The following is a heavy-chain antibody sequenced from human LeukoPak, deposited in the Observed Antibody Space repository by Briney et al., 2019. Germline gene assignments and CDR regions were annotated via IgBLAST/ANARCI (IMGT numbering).Heavy chain of an antibody. CDR3: TTKRGYSYGYAD. D-gene: IGHD5-18*01. Sequence: SGGSLRLSCAASGFTVGSNYMSWVRQAPGKGLEWLSVIYSGGSTYYADSVKGRFTISRDNSKNTLYLQMNSLRAEDTAVYYCTTKRGYSYGYADWGQGTLVTVSS. V-gene: IGHV3-66*01. CDR1: GFTVGSNY. J-gene: IGHJ4*02. CDR2: IYSGGST.